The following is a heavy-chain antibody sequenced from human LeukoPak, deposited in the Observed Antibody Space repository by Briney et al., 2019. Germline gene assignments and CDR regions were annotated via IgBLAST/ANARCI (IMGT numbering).Heavy chain of an antibody. Sequence: SQTLSLTCTVSGVSISSGDYYWSWIRQPPGKGLEWIGYIYYSGSTNYNPSLKSRVTISVDTSKNQFPLKLSSVTAADTAVYYCARANWNYFWDWGQGTLVTVSS. D-gene: IGHD1-7*01. CDR3: ARANWNYFWD. J-gene: IGHJ4*02. CDR2: IYYSGST. V-gene: IGHV4-61*08. CDR1: GVSISSGDYY.